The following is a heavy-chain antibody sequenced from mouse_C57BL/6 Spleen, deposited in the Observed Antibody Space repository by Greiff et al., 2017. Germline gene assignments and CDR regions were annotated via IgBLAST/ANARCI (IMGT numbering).Heavy chain of an antibody. J-gene: IGHJ1*03. CDR2: IWTGEGT. V-gene: IGHV2-9-1*01. Sequence: VQGVESGPGLVAPSQSLSITCTVSGFSLTSYAISWVRQPPGKGLEWLGVIWTGEGTNDNSAHKSRLSISKDNSKSQVFLKMNSLQTDDTARYYWARNRDYYGSYWYFDVWGTGTTVTVSS. CDR3: ARNRDYYGSYWYFDV. CDR1: GFSLTSYA. D-gene: IGHD1-1*01.